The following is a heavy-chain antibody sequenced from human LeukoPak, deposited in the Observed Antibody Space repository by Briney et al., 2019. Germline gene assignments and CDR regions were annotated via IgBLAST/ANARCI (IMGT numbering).Heavy chain of an antibody. V-gene: IGHV3-49*03. Sequence: GGSLRLSCAASGFTFGDYAMSWFRQAPGKGLEWVGFIRSKTYGGTTGYAASVKDTFTISRDDSKSVVYLQMNSLKTEDTAFYYCTRGVGQQLIPPDYWGQGTLVTVSS. D-gene: IGHD6-13*01. CDR2: IRSKTYGGTT. J-gene: IGHJ4*02. CDR3: TRGVGQQLIPPDY. CDR1: GFTFGDYA.